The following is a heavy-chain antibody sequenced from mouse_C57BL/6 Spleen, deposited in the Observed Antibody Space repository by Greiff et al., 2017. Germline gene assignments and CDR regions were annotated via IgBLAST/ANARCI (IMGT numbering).Heavy chain of an antibody. CDR3: ARGHHYGSSLRAMDY. D-gene: IGHD1-1*01. J-gene: IGHJ4*01. CDR1: GYTFTSYW. CDR2: IDPSDSYT. V-gene: IGHV1-69*01. Sequence: QVQLKQPGAELVMPGASVKLSCKASGYTFTSYWMHWVKQRPGQGLEWIGEIDPSDSYTNYNQKFKGQSTLTEDKSSSTAYMQLSSLTSEDSAVYYCARGHHYGSSLRAMDYWGQGTSVTVSS.